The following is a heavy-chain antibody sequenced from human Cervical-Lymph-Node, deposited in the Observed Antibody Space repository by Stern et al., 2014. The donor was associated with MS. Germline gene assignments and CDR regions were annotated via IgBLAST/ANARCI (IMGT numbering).Heavy chain of an antibody. D-gene: IGHD5-12*01. CDR2: IDYTGSN. CDR1: GASVSSSGYY. J-gene: IGHJ4*02. CDR3: ARGATINDFDF. Sequence: QLQLQESGPGLVKPSQTVSLTCTVSGASVSSSGYYWSWIRQHPAKGLEWIGYIDYTGSNYYNPSLKSRVTISLDTSKNRFSLRLSSVTAADTAVYFCARGATINDFDFWGQGTLVTVSS. V-gene: IGHV4-31*03.